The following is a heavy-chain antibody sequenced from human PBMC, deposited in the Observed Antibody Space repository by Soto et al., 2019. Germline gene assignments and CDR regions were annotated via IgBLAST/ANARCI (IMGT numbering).Heavy chain of an antibody. V-gene: IGHV4-59*01. J-gene: IGHJ4*02. CDR3: AREVASFGSNHFDS. Sequence: SETLSLTCSVSGTSIRGYYWTWIRQPPGKGLEWIGYIYYTGTTKYNPSLKSRVAISVDTSKNQFSLRLNSVTAADTAVYYCAREVASFGSNHFDSWGQGALVTVSS. D-gene: IGHD3-10*01. CDR1: GTSIRGYY. CDR2: IYYTGTT.